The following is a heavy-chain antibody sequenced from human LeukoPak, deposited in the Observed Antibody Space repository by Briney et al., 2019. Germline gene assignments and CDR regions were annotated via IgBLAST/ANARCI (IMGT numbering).Heavy chain of an antibody. D-gene: IGHD1-26*01. Sequence: GGSLRLSCVASGFSFGNYAMSWVRQAPGKGLQWVSQISGTGGATWYAGFARDRFTISRDNSKKTLYLQMSGLRVEDTAMYYCLKDPQDTYGTKWFVSWGQGTLLIVSS. J-gene: IGHJ5*01. CDR1: GFSFGNYA. CDR3: LKDPQDTYGTKWFVS. CDR2: ISGTGGAT. V-gene: IGHV3-23*01.